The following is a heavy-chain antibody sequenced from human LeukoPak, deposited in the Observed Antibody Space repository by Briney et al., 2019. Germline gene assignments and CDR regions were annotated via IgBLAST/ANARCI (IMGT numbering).Heavy chain of an antibody. CDR1: GGSLRGYF. D-gene: IGHD6-19*01. Sequence: SETLSLTCAVYGGSLRGYFWSGIRPPPGKGLAGIGEINHSGSTNYNPSLRSRFTISVSTSKNQFSLKLSTGTAADTAVYYCAGGGAVAGTDYWGQGTLVTVSS. V-gene: IGHV4-34*01. J-gene: IGHJ4*02. CDR3: AGGGAVAGTDY. CDR2: INHSGST.